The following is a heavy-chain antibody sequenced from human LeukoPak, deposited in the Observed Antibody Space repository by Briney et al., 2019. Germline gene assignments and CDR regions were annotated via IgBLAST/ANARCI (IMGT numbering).Heavy chain of an antibody. D-gene: IGHD2-15*01. CDR3: AKAPLGRCTGVICYYFDY. Sequence: GGSLRLSCSASGSTFTTYGMNWVRQAPGKGLEWVSAISGSDAGTYYADSVKGRFTISRDNSKNTLYLQMNSLRAEDAAVYYCAKAPLGRCTGVICYYFDYWGQGTLVTVSS. J-gene: IGHJ4*02. CDR2: ISGSDAGT. CDR1: GSTFTTYG. V-gene: IGHV3-23*01.